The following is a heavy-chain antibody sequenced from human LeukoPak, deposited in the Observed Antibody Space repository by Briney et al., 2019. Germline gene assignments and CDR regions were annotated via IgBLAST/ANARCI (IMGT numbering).Heavy chain of an antibody. Sequence: GGSLRLSCAASGFTFSSYWTHWVRQAPGKGLVWVSRINSDGSTTNYADSVKGRFTISRDNAENTMYLQMNSLRVEDTAVYYCTRRVSATRWFDPWGQATLVTVSS. CDR2: INSDGSTT. CDR1: GFTFSSYW. V-gene: IGHV3-74*01. D-gene: IGHD2-15*01. J-gene: IGHJ5*02. CDR3: TRRVSATRWFDP.